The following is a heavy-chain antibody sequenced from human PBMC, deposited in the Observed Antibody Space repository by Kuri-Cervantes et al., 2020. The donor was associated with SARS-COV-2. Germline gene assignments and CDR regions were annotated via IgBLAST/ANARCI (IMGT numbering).Heavy chain of an antibody. J-gene: IGHJ4*02. CDR3: AKGPNRWTIDF. CDR2: VSWNSGNI. V-gene: IGHV3-9*01. D-gene: IGHD2-15*01. Sequence: GGSLRLSCAASGFTFDDYAMHWVRQVPGKGLEWVSSVSWNSGNIGYADSVKGRFTISRDNAKNSLYLQMNSLRVEDTALYYCAKGPNRWTIDFWGQGTLVTVSS. CDR1: GFTFDDYA.